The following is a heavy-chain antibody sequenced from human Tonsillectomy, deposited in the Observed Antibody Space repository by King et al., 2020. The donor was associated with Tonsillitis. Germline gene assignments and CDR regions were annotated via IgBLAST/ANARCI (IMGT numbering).Heavy chain of an antibody. CDR2: ISYDGSNK. Sequence: QLVQSGGGVVQPGRSLRLSCAASGFTFSSYAMHWVRQAPGKGLEWVAVISYDGSNKYYADSVKGRFTISRDNSKNTLYLQMNSLRAEDTAVYYCARGGIVVEYGMDVWGQGTTVTVSS. J-gene: IGHJ6*02. D-gene: IGHD2-15*01. CDR3: ARGGIVVEYGMDV. CDR1: GFTFSSYA. V-gene: IGHV3-30-3*01.